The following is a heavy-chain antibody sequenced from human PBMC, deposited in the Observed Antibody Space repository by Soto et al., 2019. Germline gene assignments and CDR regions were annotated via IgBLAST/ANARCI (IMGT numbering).Heavy chain of an antibody. CDR3: AKDAVNCSSTSCRHWNYYYYYMDV. J-gene: IGHJ6*03. Sequence: GGSLRLSCAASGFTFSSYGMHWVRQAPGKGLEWVAVISYDGSNKYYADSVKGRFTISRDNSKNTLYLQMNSLRAEDTAVYYCAKDAVNCSSTSCRHWNYYYYYMDVWGKGTTVTVSS. D-gene: IGHD2-2*01. CDR2: ISYDGSNK. V-gene: IGHV3-30*18. CDR1: GFTFSSYG.